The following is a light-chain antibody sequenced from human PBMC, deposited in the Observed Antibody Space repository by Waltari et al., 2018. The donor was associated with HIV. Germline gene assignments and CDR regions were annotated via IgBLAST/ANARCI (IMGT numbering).Light chain of an antibody. Sequence: QSALTQPASVSGSPGQSITISCTGTSSDVSAYNSVAWYQQHPGKAPRLILYDVSNRPSDVSNRFSGSKSGNTASLTISGLQAEDEGDYFCSSYTTSATLVLGVGTTVTVL. CDR1: SSDVSAYNS. V-gene: IGLV2-14*03. CDR3: SSYTTSATLV. J-gene: IGLJ1*01. CDR2: DVS.